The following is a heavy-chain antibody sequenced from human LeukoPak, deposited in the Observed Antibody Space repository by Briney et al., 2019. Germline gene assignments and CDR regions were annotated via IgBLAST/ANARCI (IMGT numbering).Heavy chain of an antibody. CDR1: GGSFSNYI. CDR2: ISGSGGST. D-gene: IGHD6-19*01. Sequence: PSETLSLTCGVSGGSFSNYIWSWVRQAPGKGLEWVSAISGSGGSTYYADSVKGRFTISRDSSKNTLYLQMNSLRAEDTAVYYCAKGPLTEVAGTTWDYWGQGTLVTVSS. J-gene: IGHJ4*02. V-gene: IGHV3-23*01. CDR3: AKGPLTEVAGTTWDY.